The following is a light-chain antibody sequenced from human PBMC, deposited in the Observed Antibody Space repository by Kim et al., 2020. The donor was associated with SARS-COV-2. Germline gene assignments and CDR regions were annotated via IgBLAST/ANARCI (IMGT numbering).Light chain of an antibody. J-gene: IGKJ1*01. CDR1: QGISSC. V-gene: IGKV1-12*01. Sequence: DIQMTQSPSSVSASVGDRVTITCRASQGISSCLAWYLQKPGKAPKLLIYAASSLQSGVPSRFSGSGSGTDFTLTISSLQPEDFATYYCQQANSFPWTFGQGTKVDIK. CDR3: QQANSFPWT. CDR2: AAS.